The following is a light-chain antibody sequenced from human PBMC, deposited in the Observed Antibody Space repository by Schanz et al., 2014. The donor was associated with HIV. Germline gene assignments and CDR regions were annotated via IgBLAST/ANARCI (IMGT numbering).Light chain of an antibody. J-gene: IGLJ2*01. Sequence: QSVLTQPPSVSGAPGQRVTISCTGGTSNIGTGFHVHWYQQVPGAAPKLIIYEVNKRPSGVPNRFSGSKSGNTASLTVSGLQAGDEADYYCNSYTSSSTVVFGGGTKLTVL. CDR3: NSYTSSSTVV. V-gene: IGLV1-40*01. CDR2: EVN. CDR1: TSNIGTGFH.